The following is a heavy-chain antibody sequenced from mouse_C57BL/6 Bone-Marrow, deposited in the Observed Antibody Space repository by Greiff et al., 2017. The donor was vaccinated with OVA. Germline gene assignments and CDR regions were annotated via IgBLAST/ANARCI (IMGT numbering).Heavy chain of an antibody. J-gene: IGHJ1*03. CDR3: ARSRLITTVVAPPYFDV. D-gene: IGHD1-1*01. V-gene: IGHV1-52*01. CDR1: GYTFTSYW. Sequence: QVQLQQPGAELVRPGSSVKLSCKASGYTFTSYWMHWVKQRPIQGLEWIGNIDPSDSETHYNQKFKDKATLTVDKSSSTAYMQLSSLTSEDSAVYYCARSRLITTVVAPPYFDVWGTGTTVTVSS. CDR2: IDPSDSET.